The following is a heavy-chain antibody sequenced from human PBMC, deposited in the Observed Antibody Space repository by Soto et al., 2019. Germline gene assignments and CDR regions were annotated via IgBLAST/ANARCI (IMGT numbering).Heavy chain of an antibody. CDR1: GGTFSSYA. CDR2: IIPIFGTP. D-gene: IGHD3-16*01. V-gene: IGHV1-69*12. CDR3: ALTLSASYYDGRDV. J-gene: IGHJ6*04. Sequence: QVQLVQSGAEVKKPGSSVKVSCKASGGTFSSYAISWVRQAPGQGLGWMGGIIPIFGTPDYAQKFQGRVTNTADDSSRTAYKAPSSLRSEVTAVYYRALTLSASYYDGRDVWGKGTTVTASS.